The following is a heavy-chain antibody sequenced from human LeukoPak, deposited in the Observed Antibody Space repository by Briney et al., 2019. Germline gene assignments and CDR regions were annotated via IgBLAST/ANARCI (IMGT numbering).Heavy chain of an antibody. CDR3: IGYSSSWFSSQPLVDP. CDR2: IYYGGST. J-gene: IGHJ5*02. V-gene: IGHV4-39*07. CDR1: GGSISSSSYY. D-gene: IGHD6-13*01. Sequence: PSETLSLTCTVSGGSISSSSYYWGWFRQPPGKGLEWIGNIYYGGSTYYNPSLKSRVTISVDTSKNQFSLKLSSVTAADTAVYYCIGYSSSWFSSQPLVDPWGQGTLVTVSS.